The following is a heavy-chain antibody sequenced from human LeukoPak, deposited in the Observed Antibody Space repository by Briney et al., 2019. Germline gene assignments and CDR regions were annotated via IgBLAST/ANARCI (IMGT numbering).Heavy chain of an antibody. CDR2: VYYGRTT. CDR3: VRHDGRGGATMGAFDS. Sequence: PSETLSLTCTVAAGSFISSSHHWGWIRQSPGKGLERIGSVYYGRTTYYNPSLDGRVTVSLDTSANQFSLQLNSVTAADTAVYYCVRHDGRGGATMGAFDSWGQGSLVTVSS. J-gene: IGHJ5*01. V-gene: IGHV4-39*01. CDR1: AGSFISSSHH. D-gene: IGHD5-12*01.